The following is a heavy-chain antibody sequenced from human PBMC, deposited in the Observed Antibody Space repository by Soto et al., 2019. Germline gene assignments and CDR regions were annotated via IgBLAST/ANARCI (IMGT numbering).Heavy chain of an antibody. CDR3: VNEFYISDWC. CDR1: GFPFSTYS. J-gene: IGHJ4*02. V-gene: IGHV3-64D*06. D-gene: IGHD2-21*01. Sequence: GGSLRLSCSASGFPFSTYSMYWVRQTPGKGLEYVSAIGPNGNGPYYADSVKGRFTISRDNSENKLYLQMTSLRVEDSAPYYCVNEFYISDWCWGRGTLVTVSS. CDR2: IGPNGNGP.